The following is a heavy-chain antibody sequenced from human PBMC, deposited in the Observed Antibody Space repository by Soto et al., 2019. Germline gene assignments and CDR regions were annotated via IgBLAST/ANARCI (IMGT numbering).Heavy chain of an antibody. J-gene: IGHJ4*02. CDR1: GASISYGVFS. V-gene: IGHV4-30-2*06. CDR2: ISHLEST. Sequence: SETLSLTCTVSGASISYGVFSWSCIRQSPGKGLEWIGYISHLESTYFHPSFKSRLTMSIDRTRNQFSLKLSSVTAADMAVYYCARGGGYDSFDYWGQGVLVTVSS. CDR3: ARGGGYDSFDY. D-gene: IGHD5-12*01.